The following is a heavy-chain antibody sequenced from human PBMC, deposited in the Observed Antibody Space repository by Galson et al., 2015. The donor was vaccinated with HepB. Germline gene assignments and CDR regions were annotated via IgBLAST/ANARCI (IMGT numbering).Heavy chain of an antibody. J-gene: IGHJ4*02. CDR1: GYTFTRYG. V-gene: IGHV1-18*04. CDR3: ARVCIAAALHCPYNDY. D-gene: IGHD6-13*01. Sequence: SVKVSCKASGYTFTRYGISWVRQAPGQGLEWMGWISAYNGNTNYAQKLQGRVTMTTDTSTSTAYMELRSLRSDDTAVYYCARVCIAAALHCPYNDYWGQGTLVTVSS. CDR2: ISAYNGNT.